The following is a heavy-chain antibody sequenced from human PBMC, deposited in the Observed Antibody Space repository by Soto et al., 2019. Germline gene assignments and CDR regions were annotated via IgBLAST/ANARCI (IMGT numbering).Heavy chain of an antibody. D-gene: IGHD6-19*01. Sequence: LXLSCAASAFTFSIYAMSWVRQAPGKGLEWVSAISGSGGSTYYADSVKGRFTISRDNSKNTLYLQMNSLRAEDTAVYYCAKDRGLSSGWASWGQGTLVTVSS. CDR2: ISGSGGST. V-gene: IGHV3-23*01. CDR3: AKDRGLSSGWAS. J-gene: IGHJ5*02. CDR1: AFTFSIYA.